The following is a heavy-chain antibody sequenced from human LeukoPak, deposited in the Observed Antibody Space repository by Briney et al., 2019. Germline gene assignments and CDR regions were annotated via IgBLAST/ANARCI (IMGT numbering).Heavy chain of an antibody. Sequence: GGSLRLSCAASGFTFSNYAMHWVRQAPGKGLEHISAIYSNGRGIHYADSVKGRFTISRDNSKNTLYLQMGSLRTEDTAVYYCARDSVVSHWSDFDCWGQGTLVTVSS. J-gene: IGHJ4*02. V-gene: IGHV3-64*02. D-gene: IGHD2-8*02. CDR1: GFTFSNYA. CDR3: ARDSVVSHWSDFDC. CDR2: IYSNGRGI.